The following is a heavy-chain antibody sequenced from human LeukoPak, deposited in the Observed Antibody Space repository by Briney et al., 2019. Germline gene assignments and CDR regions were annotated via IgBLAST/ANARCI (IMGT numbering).Heavy chain of an antibody. D-gene: IGHD3-16*02. V-gene: IGHV4-61*02. CDR1: GGSICSGSYY. Sequence: SQTLSLTCTVSGGSICSGSYYWSWIRQPAGKGLEWIGRIYTSGSTNYNPSLKSRVTVSVDTSKNQFSLKLSSVTAADTAVYYCAREDIYDYVWGSYRLHWGQGTLVTVSS. J-gene: IGHJ4*02. CDR3: AREDIYDYVWGSYRLH. CDR2: IYTSGST.